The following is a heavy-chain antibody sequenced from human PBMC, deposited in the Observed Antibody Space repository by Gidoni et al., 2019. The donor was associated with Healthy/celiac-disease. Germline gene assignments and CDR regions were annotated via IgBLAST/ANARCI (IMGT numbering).Heavy chain of an antibody. J-gene: IGHJ4*02. Sequence: EVQLVESGGGLVQPGGSLRLPCAASGFTFSSYGMSWVRQAPGKGLEWVANIKQDGSEKYYVDSVKGRFTISRDNAKNSLYLQMNSLRAEDTAVYYCAREGAVWSSRTGNFDYWGQGTLVTVSS. CDR1: GFTFSSYG. D-gene: IGHD3-10*01. V-gene: IGHV3-7*03. CDR2: IKQDGSEK. CDR3: AREGAVWSSRTGNFDY.